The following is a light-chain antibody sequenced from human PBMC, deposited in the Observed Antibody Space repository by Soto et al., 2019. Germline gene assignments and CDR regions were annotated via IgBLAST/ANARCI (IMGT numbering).Light chain of an antibody. V-gene: IGLV2-14*01. CDR3: SSFTTRSTLV. J-gene: IGLJ2*01. Sequence: QSALTQPASVSGSPGQSITISCTGTSSDIGGYDYVSWYQQHPGKAPELMIYEVSNRPSGVSNRFSGSKSGTTVSLTISGLQAEDEADYYCSSFTTRSTLVFGGGTKLTVL. CDR1: SSDIGGYDY. CDR2: EVS.